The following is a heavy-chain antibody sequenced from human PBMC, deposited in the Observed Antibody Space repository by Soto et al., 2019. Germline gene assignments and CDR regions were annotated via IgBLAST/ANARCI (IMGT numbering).Heavy chain of an antibody. CDR1: GGSISSYY. Sequence: QVQLQESGPGLVKPSETLSLTCTVSGGSISSYYWNWIRQPPGKGLEWIGYIYYSGSTNYNLSLKSRVTLSVATSKNQFSLKLTSVTAADTAVYYCARQKFYCSGGSCYSGYYFDYWGQGTLVTVSS. J-gene: IGHJ4*02. D-gene: IGHD2-15*01. CDR3: ARQKFYCSGGSCYSGYYFDY. V-gene: IGHV4-59*08. CDR2: IYYSGST.